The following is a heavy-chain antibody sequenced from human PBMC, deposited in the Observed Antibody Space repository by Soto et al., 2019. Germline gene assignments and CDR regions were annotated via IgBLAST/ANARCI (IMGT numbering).Heavy chain of an antibody. Sequence: SGPTLVNPTPTLTLTCTFSGFSLSTSGVGVGWIRQPPGKALEWLALIYWNDDKRYSPSLKSRLTITKDTSKNQVVLTMTNMDPADTATYYCAHSRTSSSWESYYYGMDVWGQGTTVTVSS. D-gene: IGHD6-13*01. CDR3: AHSRTSSSWESYYYGMDV. J-gene: IGHJ6*02. CDR1: GFSLSTSGVG. V-gene: IGHV2-5*01. CDR2: IYWNDDK.